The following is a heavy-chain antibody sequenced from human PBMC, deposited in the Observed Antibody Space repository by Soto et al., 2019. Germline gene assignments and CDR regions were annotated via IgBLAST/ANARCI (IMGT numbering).Heavy chain of an antibody. J-gene: IGHJ4*02. CDR3: TTVHLYNWNCAPLHY. D-gene: IGHD1-7*01. V-gene: IGHV3-15*01. CDR2: IKSRTDGGTT. Sequence: EVQLVESGGGLGKPGGSLRLSCAASGFTFSNAWMSWVRQAPGKGLEWVGRIKSRTDGGTTDYAARVKGRFTISRDDSKNTLYLQMNSLKTEDTAVYYCTTVHLYNWNCAPLHYGGQGTLVTVSS. CDR1: GFTFSNAW.